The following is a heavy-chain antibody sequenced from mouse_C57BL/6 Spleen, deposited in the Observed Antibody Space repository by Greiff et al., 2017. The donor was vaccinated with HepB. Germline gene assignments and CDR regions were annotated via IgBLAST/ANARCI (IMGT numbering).Heavy chain of an antibody. D-gene: IGHD1-1*01. CDR3: ARSDYGSSSWFAY. J-gene: IGHJ3*01. CDR2: INPGSGGT. CDR1: GYAFTNYL. V-gene: IGHV1-54*01. Sequence: QVHVKQSGAELVRPGTSVKVSCKASGYAFTNYLIEWVKQRPGQGLEWIGVINPGSGGTNYNEKFKGKATLTADKSSSTAYMQLSSLTSEDSAVYFCARSDYGSSSWFAYWGQGTLVTVSA.